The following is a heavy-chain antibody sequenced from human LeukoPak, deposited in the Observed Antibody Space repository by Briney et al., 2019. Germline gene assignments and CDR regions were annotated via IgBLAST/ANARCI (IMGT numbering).Heavy chain of an antibody. V-gene: IGHV4-59*08. CDR3: ARGGYSSGYYSLDY. J-gene: IGHJ4*02. CDR1: GGSVSSYY. D-gene: IGHD3-22*01. Sequence: PSETLSLTCTVSGGSVSSYYWSWIRQFPGKGLEWIGYIYFSGSTSYNPSLESRVTISLDTSQNQFSLKVRSVTAADTAVYYCARGGYSSGYYSLDYWGQGTPVTVSS. CDR2: IYFSGST.